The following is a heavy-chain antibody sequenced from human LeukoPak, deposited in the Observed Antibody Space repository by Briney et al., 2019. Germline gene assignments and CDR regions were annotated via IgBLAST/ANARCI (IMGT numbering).Heavy chain of an antibody. Sequence: GGSLRLSCVASGITVSTFWMHWVRQAPGEGLVWVSRINTDGSVTNYADSVEGRFTISRDNAKNMLYLQMNDLRAEDTAAYYCVTDRYSDSAFGDWGQGTLVTVSS. CDR1: GITVSTFW. D-gene: IGHD1-26*01. CDR3: VTDRYSDSAFGD. J-gene: IGHJ4*02. V-gene: IGHV3-74*01. CDR2: INTDGSVT.